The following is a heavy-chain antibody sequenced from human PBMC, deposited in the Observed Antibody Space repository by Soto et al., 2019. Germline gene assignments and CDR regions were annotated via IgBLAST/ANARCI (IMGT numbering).Heavy chain of an antibody. CDR3: ETDNDGGYDAFDI. V-gene: IGHV3-9*01. CDR2: ITWNSRII. J-gene: IGHJ3*02. D-gene: IGHD3-16*01. Sequence: GGSLRLSCAASGFTFEDYVMHWVRQAPGKGLEWVSRITWNSRIIGYADSVKGRFTISRDNAKNSLYLQMNSLRAEDTALYYCETDNDGGYDAFDIWGQGTMVTVSS. CDR1: GFTFEDYV.